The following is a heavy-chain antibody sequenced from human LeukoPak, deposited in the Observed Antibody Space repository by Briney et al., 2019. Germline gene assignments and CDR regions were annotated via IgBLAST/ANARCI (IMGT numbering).Heavy chain of an antibody. CDR2: INDNGDDT. Sequence: QPGRSLRLSCAASGLTFSSYGMHWVRQAPGKGLEWVSEINDNGDDTYYADFVKGRFTISRDNSKNTVYLQMNSLRVDDTAVYYCESGTINLVDYWGQGTLVTVSS. D-gene: IGHD2-15*01. CDR1: GLTFSSYG. CDR3: ESGTINLVDY. J-gene: IGHJ4*02. V-gene: IGHV3-23*01.